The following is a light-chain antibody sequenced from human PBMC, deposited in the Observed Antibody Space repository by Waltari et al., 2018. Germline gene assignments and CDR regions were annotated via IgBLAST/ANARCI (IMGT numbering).Light chain of an antibody. J-gene: IGLJ3*02. CDR2: RSD. V-gene: IGLV1-44*01. CDR3: ASWDDSLNGHWV. CDR1: ASHLGGNL. Sequence: QSVLTQPPSASGTPGQRVTISCSGSASHLGGNLVNWYPPLPGTAPKLLIYRSDQRPSGVPDRFSASKTGTSASLAIGGLQSEDEADYFCASWDDSLNGHWVFGGGTKVTVL.